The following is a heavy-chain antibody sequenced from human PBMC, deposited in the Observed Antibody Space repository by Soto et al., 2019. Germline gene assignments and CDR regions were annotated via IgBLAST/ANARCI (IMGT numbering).Heavy chain of an antibody. CDR3: ARDDCSGGSCYSFNY. CDR2: IWYDGSNK. CDR1: GFTFSSYG. D-gene: IGHD2-15*01. Sequence: QVQLVESGGGVVQPGRSLRLSCAASGFTFSSYGMHWVRQAPGKGLEWVAVIWYDGSNKYYADSVKGRFTISRDNSKNTLYLQMNRLRAEDTAVYYCARDDCSGGSCYSFNYWGQGTLVTVSS. J-gene: IGHJ4*02. V-gene: IGHV3-33*01.